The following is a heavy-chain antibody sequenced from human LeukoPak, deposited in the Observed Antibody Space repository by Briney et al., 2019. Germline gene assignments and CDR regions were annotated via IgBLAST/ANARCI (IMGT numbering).Heavy chain of an antibody. CDR1: GYTFTSYY. CDR2: INPSGGST. J-gene: IGHJ3*02. V-gene: IGHV1-46*01. CDR3: ARGYDYVWGSYRYAFDI. D-gene: IGHD3-16*02. Sequence: GASVKASCKASGYTFTSYYMHWVRQAPGQGLEWMGIINPSGGSTSYAQKFQGRVTMTRDTSISTAYMELSRLRSDDTAVYYCARGYDYVWGSYRYAFDIWGQGTMVTVSS.